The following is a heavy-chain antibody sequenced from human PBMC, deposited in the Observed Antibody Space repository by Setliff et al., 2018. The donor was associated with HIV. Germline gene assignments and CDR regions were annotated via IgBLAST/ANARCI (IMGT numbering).Heavy chain of an antibody. Sequence: SLRLSCAASGFTFSDYAMTWVRQPPGKGLEWVSAISDSGGATENADSVKGRFTISRDNSKKMLYLQMNSLRAEDTAVYYCARGDGSDSGIYFDFWGQGTLVTVYYCTVDPSRDGDNSYFHYWGQGTLVTVSS. CDR1: GFTFSDYA. CDR3: ARGDGSDSGIYFDFWGQGTLVTVYYCTVDPSRDGDNSYFHY. D-gene: IGHD3-9*01. CDR2: ISDSGGAT. V-gene: IGHV3-23*01. J-gene: IGHJ1*01.